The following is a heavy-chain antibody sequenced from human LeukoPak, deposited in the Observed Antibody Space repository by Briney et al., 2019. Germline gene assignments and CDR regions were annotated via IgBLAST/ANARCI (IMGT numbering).Heavy chain of an antibody. CDR1: GFTFSSYA. CDR2: ISGSGGST. CDR3: AKGLITMIVVVTPFNY. J-gene: IGHJ4*01. D-gene: IGHD3-22*01. Sequence: PGGSQSLSCAASGFTFSSYAMSWVRQAPGKGLEWVSAISGSGGSTYYADSVKGRFTISRDNSKNTLYLQMNSLRAEDTAVYYCAKGLITMIVVVTPFNYWGQGSLVTVSS. V-gene: IGHV3-23*01.